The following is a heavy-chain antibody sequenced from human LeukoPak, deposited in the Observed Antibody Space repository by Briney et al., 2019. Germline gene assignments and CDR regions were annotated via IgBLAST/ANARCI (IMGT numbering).Heavy chain of an antibody. V-gene: IGHV3-66*01. CDR3: ARVLSGRGSLYDYYYMDV. D-gene: IGHD3-10*01. Sequence: GGSLRLSCAASGFTVSSNYMSWVRQAPGKGLEWVSVIYSGGTTYYADFVKGRFTISRDNSKNTLYLQMNSLRAEDTAVYYCARVLSGRGSLYDYYYMDVWGKGTTVTISS. J-gene: IGHJ6*03. CDR2: IYSGGTT. CDR1: GFTVSSNY.